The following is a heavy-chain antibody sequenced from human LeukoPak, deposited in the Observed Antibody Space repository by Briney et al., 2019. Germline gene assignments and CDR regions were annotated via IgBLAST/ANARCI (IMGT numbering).Heavy chain of an antibody. J-gene: IGHJ4*02. CDR3: AGRNVSGEAGYFFDY. CDR2: ITSGGTT. V-gene: IGHV3-23*01. Sequence: GGSLRLSCVASGFTFSSYGWHWVRQAAGRGLAWVTTITSGGTTHYADSVQGRLTISRDNSKNTLRLQLNTLSTDDAAVYDYAGRNVSGEAGYFFDYWGQGTLVTVSS. D-gene: IGHD1-14*01. CDR1: GFTFSSYG.